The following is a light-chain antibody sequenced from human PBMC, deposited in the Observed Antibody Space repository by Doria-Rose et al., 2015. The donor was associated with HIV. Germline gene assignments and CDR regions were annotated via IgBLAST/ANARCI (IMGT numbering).Light chain of an antibody. CDR2: GSS. J-gene: IGKJ1*01. V-gene: IGKV3-20*01. CDR3: HQYARYRT. Sequence: TQSPGTLSLSPGERATLSCRASQSVSANYLAWYQQRPGQSPRLLIYGSSSRATDIPDRFSGSGSGTDFTLTISRLEPEDLAVYYCHQYARYRTFGQGTKVEIK. CDR1: QSVSANY.